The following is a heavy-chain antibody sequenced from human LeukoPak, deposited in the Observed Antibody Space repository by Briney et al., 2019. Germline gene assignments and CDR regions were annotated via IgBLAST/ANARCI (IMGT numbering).Heavy chain of an antibody. J-gene: IGHJ5*02. CDR3: ARDVPFDYGDYRVRFDP. D-gene: IGHD4-17*01. Sequence: SQTLSLTCAISGDSVSSNSAAWNWIRQSPSRGLEWLGRTYYRSKWYNDYAVSVKSRITINPDTSKNQFSLQLNSVTPEDTAVYYCARDVPFDYGDYRVRFDPWGQGTLVTVSS. CDR1: GDSVSSNSAA. V-gene: IGHV6-1*01. CDR2: TYYRSKWYN.